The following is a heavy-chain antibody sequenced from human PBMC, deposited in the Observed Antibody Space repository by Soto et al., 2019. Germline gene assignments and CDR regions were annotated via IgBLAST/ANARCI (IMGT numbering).Heavy chain of an antibody. CDR1: GFTFSSRW. CDR3: ARGTQTTVTTRLFDC. CDR2: INSDGTTI. Sequence: EVQLVESGGGLVQTGGSLRLSCAASGFTFSSRWMHWVRQAPGKGLVWVSRINSDGTTITYADSVKGRFTISRDNAKNTLNLQMNSLRAEDTAVYYCARGTQTTVTTRLFDCWGQGTLVTVSS. V-gene: IGHV3-74*01. J-gene: IGHJ4*02. D-gene: IGHD4-17*01.